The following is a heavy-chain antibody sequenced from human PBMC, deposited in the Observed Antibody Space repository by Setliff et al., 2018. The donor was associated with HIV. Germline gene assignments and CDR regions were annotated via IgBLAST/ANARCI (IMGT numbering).Heavy chain of an antibody. CDR2: IDYSGST. Sequence: SETMSLTCTVSGGSISSSSYYWGWIRQPPGKGLEWIGSIDYSGSTYYNPSLKSRVTISVDTSKNQFSLMLSSATAADTAFYYCARYCTGVSCYTTRGAFDVWGQGTMVTVSS. CDR3: ARYCTGVSCYTTRGAFDV. CDR1: GGSISSSSYY. V-gene: IGHV4-39*07. D-gene: IGHD2-8*02. J-gene: IGHJ3*01.